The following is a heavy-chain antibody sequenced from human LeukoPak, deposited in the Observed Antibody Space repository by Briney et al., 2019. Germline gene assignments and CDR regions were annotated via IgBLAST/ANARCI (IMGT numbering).Heavy chain of an antibody. CDR1: GYTFSNCG. D-gene: IGHD6-13*01. V-gene: IGHV1-18*01. J-gene: IGHJ1*01. CDR3: ARDSSSWSHVEYFQH. Sequence: ASVKVSCKASGYTFSNCGITWVRQAPGQGLEWMGWISAYNGNTNYAQKLQGRVTMTTDTSTSTAYMELRSLRSDDTTVYYCARDSSSWSHVEYFQHWGQGTLVTVSS. CDR2: ISAYNGNT.